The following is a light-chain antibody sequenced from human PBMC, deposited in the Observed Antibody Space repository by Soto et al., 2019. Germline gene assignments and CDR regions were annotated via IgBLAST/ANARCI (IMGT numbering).Light chain of an antibody. V-gene: IGKV3-15*01. CDR3: HQYNYWLAWT. CDR1: QSVSTN. J-gene: IGKJ1*01. CDR2: RAS. Sequence: DIVMTQSPATLSVSPGGRATLSCRASQSVSTNLAWYQQRPGQAPRLLIYRASTRAAGVPARFSGSGSGTEFTLTISGLQSEDFAAYYCHQYNYWLAWTFGQGTKVDIK.